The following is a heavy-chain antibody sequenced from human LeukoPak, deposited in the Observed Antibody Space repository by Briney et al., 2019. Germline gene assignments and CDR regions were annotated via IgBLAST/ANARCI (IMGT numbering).Heavy chain of an antibody. D-gene: IGHD5-24*01. J-gene: IGHJ4*02. V-gene: IGHV4-31*03. Sequence: SETLSLTCTVSGGSISSGEYYWGWIRQHPGKGREGIGYIYYSGTTYYSPSLKSRVIISVDTSKNQFSLTSVTAADTAMYYCARVEAATTNPRFGYWGQGALVTVSS. CDR1: GGSISSGEYY. CDR3: ARVEAATTNPRFGY. CDR2: IYYSGTT.